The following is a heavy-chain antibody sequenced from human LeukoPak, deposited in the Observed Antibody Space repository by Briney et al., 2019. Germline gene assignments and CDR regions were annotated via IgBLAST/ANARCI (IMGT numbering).Heavy chain of an antibody. D-gene: IGHD2-2*01. CDR3: ARDEGIVVVPAALDY. Sequence: GGSLRLSCTASGFTFGDYAMTWVRQAPGKGLEWVAVISYDGSNKYYADSVKGRFTISRDNSKNTLYLQMNSLRAEDTAVYYCARDEGIVVVPAALDYWGQGTLVTVSS. V-gene: IGHV3-30-3*01. CDR1: GFTFGDYA. J-gene: IGHJ4*02. CDR2: ISYDGSNK.